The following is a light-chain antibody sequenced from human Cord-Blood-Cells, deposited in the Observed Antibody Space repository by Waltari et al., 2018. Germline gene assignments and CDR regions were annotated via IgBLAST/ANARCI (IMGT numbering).Light chain of an antibody. CDR2: DVS. Sequence: QSALTQPRSVSGSPGQSVTISCTGPSSDVGGYNYVSWYQQHPGKAPKLMIYDVSTRPAVGPDRFSGSKSGNTASLTISGLQAEDEADDYCCSYAGSYNYVFGTGTKVTVL. CDR3: CSYAGSYNYV. CDR1: SSDVGGYNY. V-gene: IGLV2-11*01. J-gene: IGLJ1*01.